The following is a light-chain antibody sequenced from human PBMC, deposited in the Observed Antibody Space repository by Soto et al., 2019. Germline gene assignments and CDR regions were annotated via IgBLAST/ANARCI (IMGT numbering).Light chain of an antibody. J-gene: IGLJ1*01. CDR1: SSDVGAYIF. CDR2: DVN. Sequence: QSGLAHPPSESSSPGHSVTISCTGTSSDVGAYIFVSWYQQHPGKAPKLMVYDVNRRPPGVPDRFFGSKSGNTASLTVSGFQAEDEADYYCVSFAGGTYVFGTGTKVTVL. V-gene: IGLV2-8*01. CDR3: VSFAGGTYV.